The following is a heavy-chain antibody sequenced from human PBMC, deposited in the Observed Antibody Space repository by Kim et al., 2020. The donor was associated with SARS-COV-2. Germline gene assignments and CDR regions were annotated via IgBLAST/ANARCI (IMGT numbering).Heavy chain of an antibody. CDR3: ARSFYDSSGYFYYYYGMDV. V-gene: IGHV7-4-1*02. J-gene: IGHJ6*02. Sequence: ASVKVSCKASGYTFTSYAMNWVRQAPGQGLEWMGWINTNTGNPTYAQGFTGRFVFSLDTSVSTAYLQISSLKAEDTAVYYCARSFYDSSGYFYYYYGMDVWGQGTTVTVSS. CDR1: GYTFTSYA. CDR2: INTNTGNP. D-gene: IGHD3-22*01.